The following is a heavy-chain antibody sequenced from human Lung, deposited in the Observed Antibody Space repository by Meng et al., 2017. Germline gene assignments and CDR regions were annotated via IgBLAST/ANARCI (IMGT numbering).Heavy chain of an antibody. CDR3: ARETLRELGLFHY. Sequence: QLQLQESGPRLVQPSGTLSLACAVSGDSITRTQWWSWLRQTPGKGLEWIGEISHSGSTVYRPSLQGRVSISLDKSNNEFSLKLTSVTAADTAVYYCARETLRELGLFHYWGQGILVTGSS. CDR2: ISHSGST. J-gene: IGHJ4*02. CDR1: GDSITRTQW. D-gene: IGHD1-7*01. V-gene: IGHV4-4*02.